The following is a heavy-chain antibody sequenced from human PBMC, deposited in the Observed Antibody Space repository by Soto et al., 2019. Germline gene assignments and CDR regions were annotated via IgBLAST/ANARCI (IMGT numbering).Heavy chain of an antibody. D-gene: IGHD3-16*02. CDR3: ASVIPTPGY. V-gene: IGHV1-18*01. CDR1: GYTFTSYG. Sequence: QVQLVQSGAEVKKPGASVKVSCKASGYTFTSYGISWVRQTPGQGLEWMGWISAYNGNTNYAQKLQGIVTLPTYTSASPASMELRSLRSDDTAVYFCASVIPTPGYWGQGTLVTVSS. J-gene: IGHJ4*02. CDR2: ISAYNGNT.